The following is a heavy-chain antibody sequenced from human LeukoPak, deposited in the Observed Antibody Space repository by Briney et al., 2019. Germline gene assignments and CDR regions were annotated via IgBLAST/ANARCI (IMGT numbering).Heavy chain of an antibody. Sequence: PSETLSLTCTVSGDSMRSSPSYYWSWIRQPPGKGLEWIGYIYYSGSTNYNPSLKSRVTISVDTSKNHFSLKLSSVTAADTAVYYCATYTSSNYYYGMNVWGQGTTVTVSS. V-gene: IGHV4-61*03. CDR1: GDSMRSSPSYY. CDR2: IYYSGST. J-gene: IGHJ6*02. CDR3: ATYTSSNYYYGMNV. D-gene: IGHD1-1*01.